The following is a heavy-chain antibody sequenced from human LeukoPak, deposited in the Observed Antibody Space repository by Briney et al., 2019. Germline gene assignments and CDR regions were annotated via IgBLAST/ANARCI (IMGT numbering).Heavy chain of an antibody. J-gene: IGHJ4*02. V-gene: IGHV3-48*03. CDR2: ISSSGSTI. Sequence: GGSLGLSCAASGFTFSSYEMNWVRQAPGKGLEWVSSISSSGSTIYYADSAKRRFTISRDTTKNSLYLLKSSLRAEDTAVYYVAGGSGAFDYWGQGTLVTAAS. CDR3: AGGSGAFDY. D-gene: IGHD3-16*01. CDR1: GFTFSSYE.